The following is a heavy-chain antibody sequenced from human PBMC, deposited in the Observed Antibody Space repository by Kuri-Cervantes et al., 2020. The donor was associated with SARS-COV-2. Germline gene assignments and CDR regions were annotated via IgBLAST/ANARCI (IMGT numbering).Heavy chain of an antibody. V-gene: IGHV1-24*01. CDR3: ARGYAGAGSDYGRDKAYYYYYMDV. CDR2: FDPEDGET. J-gene: IGHJ6*03. D-gene: IGHD4-17*01. Sequence: ASVKVSCKVSGYTLTELSMHWVRQAPGKGLEWMGGFDPEDGETIYAQKFQGRVTMTEDTSTDTAYMELSSLRSEDTAVYYCARGYAGAGSDYGRDKAYYYYYMDVWGKGTTVTVSS. CDR1: GYTLTELS.